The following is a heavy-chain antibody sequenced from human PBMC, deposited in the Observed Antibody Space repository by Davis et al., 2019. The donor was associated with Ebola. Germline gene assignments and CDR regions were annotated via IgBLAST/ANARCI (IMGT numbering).Heavy chain of an antibody. Sequence: GESLKISCAASGFTFSDYYMSWIRQAPGKGLEWVSYISSSGSTIYYADSVKGRFTISRDNAKNSLYLQMNSLRAEDTAVYYCARIPLGYCTGGVCYDYYYYGMDVWGQGTTVTVSS. J-gene: IGHJ6*02. D-gene: IGHD2-8*02. CDR2: ISSSGSTI. V-gene: IGHV3-11*01. CDR3: ARIPLGYCTGGVCYDYYYYGMDV. CDR1: GFTFSDYY.